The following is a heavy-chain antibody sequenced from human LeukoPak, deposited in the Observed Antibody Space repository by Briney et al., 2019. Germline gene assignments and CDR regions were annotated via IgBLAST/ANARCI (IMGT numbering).Heavy chain of an antibody. Sequence: GESLKISCKGSGYSFTSYWIGWARQMPGKGLEWMRIIYPGDSDTRYSPSFQGQVTISADKSISTAYLQWSSLKASDTAMYYCARAHGSGSYYNQLPAYYMDVWGKGTTVTVSS. CDR2: IYPGDSDT. J-gene: IGHJ6*03. CDR1: GYSFTSYW. D-gene: IGHD3-10*01. V-gene: IGHV5-51*01. CDR3: ARAHGSGSYYNQLPAYYMDV.